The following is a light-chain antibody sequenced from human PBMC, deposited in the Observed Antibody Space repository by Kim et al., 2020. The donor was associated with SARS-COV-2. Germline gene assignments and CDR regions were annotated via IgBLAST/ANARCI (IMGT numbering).Light chain of an antibody. CDR1: QSISTW. Sequence: DIHMTQSPATLSAVVGDRVTITCRASQSISTWVVWYQQKPGKAPNLLSYKASILESGVPSRFRGSASGTDFTLTITSLQPDDFGTYYCQHYSAYPLTFGQGTKVDIK. J-gene: IGKJ1*01. CDR2: KAS. CDR3: QHYSAYPLT. V-gene: IGKV1-5*03.